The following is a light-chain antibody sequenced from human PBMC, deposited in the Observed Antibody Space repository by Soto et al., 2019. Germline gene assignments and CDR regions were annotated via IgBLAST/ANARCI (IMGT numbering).Light chain of an antibody. CDR2: EVS. V-gene: IGLV2-14*01. Sequence: QSALTQPASVSGSPGQSITISCTGTSSDVGAYNYVSWYQQHPGKAPKLMIFEVSYRPSGVSNRFSGSKSGNTASLTISGLQAEDEAEYYCSSYTRSNTRVFGGGTKLTVL. CDR1: SSDVGAYNY. J-gene: IGLJ3*02. CDR3: SSYTRSNTRV.